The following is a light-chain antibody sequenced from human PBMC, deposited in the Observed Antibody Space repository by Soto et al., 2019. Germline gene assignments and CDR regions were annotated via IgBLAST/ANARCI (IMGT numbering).Light chain of an antibody. V-gene: IGKV1-39*01. CDR2: GAS. CDR1: QSITSY. CDR3: QQSYGTPT. Sequence: DIQMTQSPSSLSASVGDRVTITCRASQSITSYLNWYQQKLGKDPKLLIYGASSLQSGVPSRFSGSGSGTDFTLTISSLQPEDFATYYCQQSYGTPTFGQGKPLEIK. J-gene: IGKJ5*01.